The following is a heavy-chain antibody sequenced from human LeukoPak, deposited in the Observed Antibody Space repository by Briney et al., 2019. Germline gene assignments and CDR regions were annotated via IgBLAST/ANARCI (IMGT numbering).Heavy chain of an antibody. CDR3: ARVDYGDYVAAIDI. CDR2: ISYDGSNK. Sequence: GGSLRLSCAASGFTFSSYAMHWVRQAPGKGLEWVAVISYDGSNKYYADSVKGRFTISRDNAKNTLYLQMNSLRAEDTAVYYCARVDYGDYVAAIDIWGQGTLVTVSS. V-gene: IGHV3-30*04. J-gene: IGHJ3*02. D-gene: IGHD4-17*01. CDR1: GFTFSSYA.